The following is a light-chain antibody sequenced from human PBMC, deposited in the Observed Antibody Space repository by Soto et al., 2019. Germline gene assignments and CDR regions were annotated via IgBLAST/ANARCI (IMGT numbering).Light chain of an antibody. CDR2: QDS. CDR3: QAWDSSTVV. CDR1: KLGDKY. V-gene: IGLV3-1*01. J-gene: IGLJ2*01. Sequence: SYELTQPPSVSVSPGQPASITCSGDKLGDKYACWYQQKPGQSPVLVIYQDSKRPSGIPERFSCSNSGNTATLTISGTQAMDEADYYCQAWDSSTVVFGGGTKVTV.